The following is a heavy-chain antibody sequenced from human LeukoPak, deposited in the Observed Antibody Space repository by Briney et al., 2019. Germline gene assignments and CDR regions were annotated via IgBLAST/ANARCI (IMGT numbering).Heavy chain of an antibody. Sequence: PGGSLRLSCVASGFTFSTSGMHWVRQSPGKGLDWVAFIRNDGNKYNYAESVKGRFTISRDNSKNTLYLQMDSPGAEDTAVYYCVKVDTWGQGILVTVSS. J-gene: IGHJ4*02. CDR1: GFTFSTSG. CDR2: IRNDGNKY. V-gene: IGHV3-30*02. D-gene: IGHD5-18*01. CDR3: VKVDT.